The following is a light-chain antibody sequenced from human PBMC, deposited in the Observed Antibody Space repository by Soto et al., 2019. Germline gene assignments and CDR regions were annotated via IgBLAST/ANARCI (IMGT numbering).Light chain of an antibody. V-gene: IGKV3-15*01. Sequence: IVMTQSPATLSVSPGERATLSCRASETVSSKLAWYQQKPGQAPRLLIYDSSSRATGIPVWFSGSGSGTEFTLTISSLQSEDFAVYYCQQYNKWPPYTFGQGTKVDIK. J-gene: IGKJ2*01. CDR2: DSS. CDR1: ETVSSK. CDR3: QQYNKWPPYT.